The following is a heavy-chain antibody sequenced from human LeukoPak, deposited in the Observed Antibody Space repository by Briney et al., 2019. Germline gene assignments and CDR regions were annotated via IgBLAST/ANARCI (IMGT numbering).Heavy chain of an antibody. V-gene: IGHV4-39*07. D-gene: IGHD5-18*01. CDR2: IYYSGST. CDR3: ARERIQLWYHREHDAFDI. CDR1: GGSISSSSYY. J-gene: IGHJ3*02. Sequence: KASETLSLTCTVSGGSISSSSYYWGWIRQPPGKGLEWIGSIYYSGSTYYNPSLKSRVTMSVDTSKNQSSLKLSSVTAADTAVYYCARERIQLWYHREHDAFDIWGQGTMVTVSS.